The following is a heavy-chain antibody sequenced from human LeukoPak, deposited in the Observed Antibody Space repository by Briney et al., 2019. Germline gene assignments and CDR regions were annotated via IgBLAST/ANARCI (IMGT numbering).Heavy chain of an antibody. V-gene: IGHV3-74*01. D-gene: IGHD3-10*01. CDR1: GFTFSTYW. CDR2: VNGNGRST. J-gene: IGHJ4*02. CDR3: ARGPQNSYGSGTYYDGVFDN. Sequence: GGSLRLSCAASGFTFSTYWMHWVRQAPGKGLVWVSRVNGNGRSTNYADSVRGRFTISRDTAKNTLYLQMNSLRAEDTAVYFCARGPQNSYGSGTYYDGVFDNWGQGTLVTVAS.